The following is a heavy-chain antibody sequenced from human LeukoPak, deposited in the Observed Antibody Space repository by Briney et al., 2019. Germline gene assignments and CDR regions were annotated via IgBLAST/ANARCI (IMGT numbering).Heavy chain of an antibody. J-gene: IGHJ4*02. Sequence: ASVKVSCKASGYTFTGYYMHWVRQAPGQGLEWMGYIYPNSGATKYAQKFQGRVTMTRDTSISTAYMELSGLRSEDTAVYYCGTLLSNGPFDYWGQGSLVTVSS. V-gene: IGHV1-2*02. CDR2: IYPNSGAT. CDR3: GTLLSNGPFDY. CDR1: GYTFTGYY.